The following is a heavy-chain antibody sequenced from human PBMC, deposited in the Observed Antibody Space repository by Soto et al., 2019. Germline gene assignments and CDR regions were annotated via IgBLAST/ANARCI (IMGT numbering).Heavy chain of an antibody. D-gene: IGHD2-2*01. Sequence: GGSLRLSCAASGFTFSSYWMSWVRQAPGKGLEWVANIKEDGSEKYYVDSVKGRFTISRDNAKNSLYLQMNSLRAEDTAVYYCARECMYQNYYYYGMDVWGQGTTVTVSS. CDR1: GFTFSSYW. J-gene: IGHJ6*02. CDR2: IKEDGSEK. CDR3: ARECMYQNYYYYGMDV. V-gene: IGHV3-7*04.